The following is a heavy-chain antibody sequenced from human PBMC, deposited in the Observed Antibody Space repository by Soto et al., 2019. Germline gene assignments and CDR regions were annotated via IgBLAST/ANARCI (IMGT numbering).Heavy chain of an antibody. D-gene: IGHD3-3*01. Sequence: GGSLRLSCAASGFTFSSYEMNWVRQAPGKGLEWVSYISSSGSTIYYTDSVKGRFTISRDNAKNSLYLQMNSLRAEDTAVYYCARAEFWSGYSDYWGQGTLVTVSS. CDR2: ISSSGSTI. J-gene: IGHJ4*02. V-gene: IGHV3-48*03. CDR3: ARAEFWSGYSDY. CDR1: GFTFSSYE.